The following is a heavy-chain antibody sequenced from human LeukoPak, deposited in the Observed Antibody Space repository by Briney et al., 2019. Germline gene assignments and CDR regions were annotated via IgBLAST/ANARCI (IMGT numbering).Heavy chain of an antibody. V-gene: IGHV3-53*01. J-gene: IGHJ4*02. Sequence: GGSLRLSCAASGFTVSSNYMSWVRQAPGKGLEWVSVIYSGGSTYYADSVKGRFTISRDNSKNTLYLQMNSLRAEDAAVYYCARYSGSYYYFDYWGQGTLVTVSS. CDR1: GFTVSSNY. CDR3: ARYSGSYYYFDY. CDR2: IYSGGST. D-gene: IGHD1-26*01.